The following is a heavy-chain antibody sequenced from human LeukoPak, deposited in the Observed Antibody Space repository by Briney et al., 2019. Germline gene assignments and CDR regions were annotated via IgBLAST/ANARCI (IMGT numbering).Heavy chain of an antibody. D-gene: IGHD2-15*01. CDR2: ISSSGSTI. V-gene: IGHV3-11*01. CDR3: AKNGDRGAYCTGGTCHPYFYYYMDV. CDR1: GFIFSDYY. J-gene: IGHJ6*03. Sequence: NPGGSLRLSCAASGFIFSDYYMSWIRQAPGKGLQWVSYISSSGSTIYYADSVKGRFTISRDNSKNTLYLQMNSLRAEDTAIYYCAKNGDRGAYCTGGTCHPYFYYYMDVWGKGTTVTI.